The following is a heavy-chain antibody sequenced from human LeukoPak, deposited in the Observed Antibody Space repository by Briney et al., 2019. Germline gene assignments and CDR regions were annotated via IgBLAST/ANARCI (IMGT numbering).Heavy chain of an antibody. D-gene: IGHD2-2*01. J-gene: IGHJ4*02. CDR2: INHSGNT. Sequence: PSETLSLTCAVYGGSFSGYYWSWIRQPPGKGLEWIGEINHSGNTNYNPSLKSRVTISVDTSKNQFSLKLSSVTAADTAVYYCARALTTSWYYFDYWGQGTLVTVSS. V-gene: IGHV4-34*01. CDR3: ARALTTSWYYFDY. CDR1: GGSFSGYY.